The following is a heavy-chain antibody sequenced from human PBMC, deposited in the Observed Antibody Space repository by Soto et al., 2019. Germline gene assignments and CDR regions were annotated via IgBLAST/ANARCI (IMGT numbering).Heavy chain of an antibody. Sequence: SQTLSLTCAISGDSVSSNSAAWNWIRQSPSRGLEWLGRTYYRSKWYYDYAVSVKSRITINSDTSKNQVSLQLNSVTPGDTAVYYCARVSSGCNYRKPDHYYYGMDVWGPGTTVTVSS. V-gene: IGHV6-1*01. J-gene: IGHJ6*02. D-gene: IGHD1-26*01. CDR2: TYYRSKWYY. CDR3: ARVSSGCNYRKPDHYYYGMDV. CDR1: GDSVSSNSAA.